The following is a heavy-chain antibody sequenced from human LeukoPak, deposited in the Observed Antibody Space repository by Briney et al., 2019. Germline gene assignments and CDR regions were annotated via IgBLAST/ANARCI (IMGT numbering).Heavy chain of an antibody. J-gene: IGHJ5*02. Sequence: PGGSLRLSCAASGFPFSNHAMSWVRQPPGKGLEWASAISNGNTYYADSVRGRCTISRDDSKNMVYLQMNSLRVEDTARYYCVREAGYCASVCLKSNWFDPWGQGTLVTVSS. CDR2: ISNGNT. D-gene: IGHD2-21*02. CDR1: GFPFSNHA. V-gene: IGHV3-23*01. CDR3: VREAGYCASVCLKSNWFDP.